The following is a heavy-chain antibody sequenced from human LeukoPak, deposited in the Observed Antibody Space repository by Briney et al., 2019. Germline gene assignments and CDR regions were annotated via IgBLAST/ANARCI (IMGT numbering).Heavy chain of an antibody. D-gene: IGHD3-10*01. J-gene: IGHJ4*02. CDR3: ARSSLGVIRLYYFDY. CDR2: IYPGDSDT. Sequence: GESPKISCKGSGYSFTSYWIGWVRQMPGKGLEWMGIIYPGDSDTRYSPSFQGQVTISADKSISTAYLQWSSLKASDTAMYYCARSSLGVIRLYYFDYWGQGTLVTVSS. CDR1: GYSFTSYW. V-gene: IGHV5-51*01.